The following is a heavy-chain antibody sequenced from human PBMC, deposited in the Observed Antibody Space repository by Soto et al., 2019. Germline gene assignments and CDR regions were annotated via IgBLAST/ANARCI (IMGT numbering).Heavy chain of an antibody. V-gene: IGHV3-23*01. D-gene: IGHD3-9*01. J-gene: IGHJ4*02. CDR3: ARHIYFFDH. CDR2: ISGSGGST. CDR1: GFTFSTYA. Sequence: GGSLRLSCVASGFTFSTYAMSWVRQAPGKGLDWVSAISGSGGSTHYADSVKGRFTISRDNSKNTVYLQMKSLKADDTAVYYCARHIYFFDHWGQGTLVTVS.